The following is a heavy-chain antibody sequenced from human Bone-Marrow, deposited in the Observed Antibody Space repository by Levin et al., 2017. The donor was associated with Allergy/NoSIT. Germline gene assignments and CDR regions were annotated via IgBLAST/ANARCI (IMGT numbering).Heavy chain of an antibody. D-gene: IGHD6-25*01. CDR3: AHISAGLATTPHSFDH. Sequence: SGPTLVKPTQTLTLTCTFSGFSLDTNGLGVAWIRQPPGKALEWLALVYWHDHKRYNPSLRSRLTITKESSKDPVVLTLTNVDPLDTAPYFCAHISAGLATTPHSFDHWGQGALVIVSS. CDR2: VYWHDHK. J-gene: IGHJ4*02. CDR1: GFSLDTNGLG. V-gene: IGHV2-5*01.